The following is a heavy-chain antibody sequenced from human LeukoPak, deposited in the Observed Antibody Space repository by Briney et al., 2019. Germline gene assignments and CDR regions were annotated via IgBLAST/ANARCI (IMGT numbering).Heavy chain of an antibody. J-gene: IGHJ4*02. CDR1: GYTFTSYD. CDR3: ARDYYGSGSYYKPFDY. V-gene: IGHV1-8*01. CDR2: MKPNRGNT. D-gene: IGHD3-10*01. Sequence: GASVKASSKAAGYTFTSYDINWVRQATGQRLEWMGWMKPNRGNTVYSHKFQGRVTMTTTTSISTAYMELSSLRSEDRAVYYCARDYYGSGSYYKPFDYWGQGTLVTVSS.